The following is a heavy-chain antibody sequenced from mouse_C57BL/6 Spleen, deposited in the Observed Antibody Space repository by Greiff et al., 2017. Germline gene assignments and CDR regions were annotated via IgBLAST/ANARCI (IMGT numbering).Heavy chain of an antibody. CDR1: GYTFTNYY. J-gene: IGHJ4*01. Sequence: VQLQQSGPELVKPGASVKISCKASGYTFTNYYMNWVKQSHGKSLEWIGDINPNNGGTSYNQKLKGKATLTVDKSSSTAYMELRSLTSEDSAVYYCARRAGTYAMDYWGQGTSVTVSS. CDR2: INPNNGGT. D-gene: IGHD4-1*01. V-gene: IGHV1-26*01. CDR3: ARRAGTYAMDY.